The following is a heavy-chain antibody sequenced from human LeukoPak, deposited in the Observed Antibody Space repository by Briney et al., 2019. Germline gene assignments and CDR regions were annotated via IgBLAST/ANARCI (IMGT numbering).Heavy chain of an antibody. CDR2: ISTSGDST. Sequence: GGSLRLSCAASGFTFSSYAMSWVRQAPGKGLEWVSAISTSGDSTYYADSVKGRFTISRDNSKNTLYLQMNSLRAEDTAVYYCARGMSVGAPRVVYYYYYYMDVWGKGTTVTVSS. CDR1: GFTFSSYA. D-gene: IGHD1-26*01. J-gene: IGHJ6*03. CDR3: ARGMSVGAPRVVYYYYYYMDV. V-gene: IGHV3-23*01.